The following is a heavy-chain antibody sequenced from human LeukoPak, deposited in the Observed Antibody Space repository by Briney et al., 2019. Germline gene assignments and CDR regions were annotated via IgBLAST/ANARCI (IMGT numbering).Heavy chain of an antibody. CDR2: IWYDGTEK. CDR3: AKEYSIAAAD. V-gene: IGHV3-33*06. Sequence: GGSLRLSCAASGFPFSGYGMHWVRQAPGKGLEWVAVIWYDGTEKYYADFGQGRFTVSRDNSKNTLYLEMNSLRAEDTAMYYCAKEYSIAAADWGQGTLVIVSS. J-gene: IGHJ4*02. D-gene: IGHD6-13*01. CDR1: GFPFSGYG.